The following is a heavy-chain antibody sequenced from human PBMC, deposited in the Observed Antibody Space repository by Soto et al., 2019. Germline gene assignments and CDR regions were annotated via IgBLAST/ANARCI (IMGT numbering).Heavy chain of an antibody. V-gene: IGHV4-38-2*01. CDR3: ARGWTFDY. CDR2: IFHSGTT. D-gene: IGHD2-15*01. J-gene: IGHJ4*02. CDR1: GYSIASGFY. Sequence: PSETLSLTFDVSGYSIASGFYWGWIRQPPGKGLEWIGIIFHSGTTYYNPSLKSRVAISIDTSNNQFSLKRTSVTAADKAVYYCARGWTFDYWGQGTLVTVSS.